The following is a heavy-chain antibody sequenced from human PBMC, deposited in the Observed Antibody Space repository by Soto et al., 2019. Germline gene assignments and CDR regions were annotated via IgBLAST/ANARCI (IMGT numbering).Heavy chain of an antibody. Sequence: SVKVSCKASGGTFSSYAIGWVRQAPGQGLEWMGGIIPIFGTANYAQKFQGRVTITADESTSTAYMELSSLRSEDTAVYYCARTEVAVTTHYYYGMDVWGQGTTVTVSS. D-gene: IGHD4-4*01. V-gene: IGHV1-69*13. CDR1: GGTFSSYA. CDR3: ARTEVAVTTHYYYGMDV. J-gene: IGHJ6*02. CDR2: IIPIFGTA.